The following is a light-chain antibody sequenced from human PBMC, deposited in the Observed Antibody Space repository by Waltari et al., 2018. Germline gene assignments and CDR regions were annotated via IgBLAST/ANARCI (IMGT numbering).Light chain of an antibody. J-gene: IGKJ5*01. V-gene: IGKV3-20*01. Sequence: EIALTQSPGTLSLSPGERATLSCRASQSVSSSYLAWYHHKPGQAPRLLIYGASNRATSIPDRFSGSGSGTDFTLTINRLEPEDFAVYYCQYADTSLITFGQGTRLEIK. CDR2: GAS. CDR1: QSVSSSY. CDR3: QYADTSLIT.